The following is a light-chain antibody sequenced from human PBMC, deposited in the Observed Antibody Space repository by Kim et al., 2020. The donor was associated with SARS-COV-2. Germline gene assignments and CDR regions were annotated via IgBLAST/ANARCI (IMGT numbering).Light chain of an antibody. CDR1: QSVSSNY. J-gene: IGKJ1*01. V-gene: IGKV3-20*01. CDR2: GAS. CDR3: QQYGSSPST. Sequence: SPGERATLSCRASQSVSSNYLAWYQQKPGQAPSLLIYGASSRATGIPDRFSGSGSGTDFTLTVSRLESEDFAVYYCQQYGSSPSTFCQGTKVDIK.